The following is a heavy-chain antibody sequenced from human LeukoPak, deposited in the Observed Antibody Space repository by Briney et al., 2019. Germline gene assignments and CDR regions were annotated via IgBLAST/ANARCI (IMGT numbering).Heavy chain of an antibody. J-gene: IGHJ5*02. CDR2: INPNSGGT. CDR3: ARLTDTINWFDP. Sequence: ASVKVSCKASGYTFTGYYMHWERQAPGQGLEWMGWINPNSGGTNYAQKFQGRVTMTRDTSISTAYMELSRLRSDDTAVYYCARLTDTINWFDPWGQGTLVTVPS. CDR1: GYTFTGYY. D-gene: IGHD3-10*01. V-gene: IGHV1-2*02.